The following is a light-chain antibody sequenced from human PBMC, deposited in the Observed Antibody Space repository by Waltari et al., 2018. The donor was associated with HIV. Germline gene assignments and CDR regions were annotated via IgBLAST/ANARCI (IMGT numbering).Light chain of an antibody. CDR1: QDISSY. V-gene: IGKV1-33*01. J-gene: IGKJ3*01. CDR3: QQYDDVPVT. CDR2: DAS. Sequence: DIQMTQSPSSLSASVGDRVTITCHASQDISSYLNWYQQKPGKAPKLLIYDASDLETGVPSRFSGSGSGTDFTFTISSLQPADIATYYCQQYDDVPVTFGPGTKVEIK.